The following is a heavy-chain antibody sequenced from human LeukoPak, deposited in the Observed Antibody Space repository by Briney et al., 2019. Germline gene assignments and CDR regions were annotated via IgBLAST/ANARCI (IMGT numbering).Heavy chain of an antibody. CDR1: GESFSGYF. CDR2: INHSGSTS. D-gene: IGHD5-12*01. CDR3: ARKSGSARDY. V-gene: IGHV4-34*01. Sequence: SETLSLTCAVYGESFSGYFWNWIRQPPGKGLEWIGEINHSGSTSNHNPSLKSRVTMSVDTSKNQFSLKLSSVTAADTAVYYCARKSGSARDYWGKGNLVTVSS. J-gene: IGHJ4*02.